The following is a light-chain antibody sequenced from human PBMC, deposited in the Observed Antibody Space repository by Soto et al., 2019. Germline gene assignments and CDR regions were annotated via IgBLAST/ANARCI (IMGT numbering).Light chain of an antibody. V-gene: IGLV1-40*01. Sequence: QSVLTQPPSMSGAPGQRVTISRTGSSSNIGAGYDVHWYQQHPGTAPKLLIFDNNNRPSGVPDRFSGSKSDTSASLAITGLQSDDDADYYCQSFYTSLSGVVVFGGGTKLTLL. CDR2: DNN. CDR1: SSNIGAGYD. J-gene: IGLJ2*01. CDR3: QSFYTSLSGVVV.